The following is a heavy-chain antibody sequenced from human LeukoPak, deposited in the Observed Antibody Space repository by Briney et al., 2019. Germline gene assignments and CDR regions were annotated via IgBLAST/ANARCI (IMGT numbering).Heavy chain of an antibody. V-gene: IGHV1-46*02. CDR3: ARLSSSWQPRDDY. D-gene: IGHD6-13*01. Sequence: ASVKVSCKPSGYTFNSYYILWVRQAPAQGLECVGIINPSGGSTSYAQKFQGRVTMARDMSPSTVYMELSSLRSEDTAVYYCARLSSSWQPRDDYWGQGTLVTVP. CDR1: GYTFNSYY. CDR2: INPSGGST. J-gene: IGHJ4*02.